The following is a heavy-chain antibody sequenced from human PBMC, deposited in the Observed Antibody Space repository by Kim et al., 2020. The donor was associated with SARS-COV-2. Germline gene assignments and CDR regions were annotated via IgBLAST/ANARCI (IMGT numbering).Heavy chain of an antibody. Sequence: YPGSVKGRLTISRENAKNALYLQMNSRGAGDTAVYYCARGYSSSWYWAFDIWGQGTMVTVAS. V-gene: IGHV3-13*01. J-gene: IGHJ3*02. CDR3: ARGYSSSWYWAFDI. D-gene: IGHD6-13*01.